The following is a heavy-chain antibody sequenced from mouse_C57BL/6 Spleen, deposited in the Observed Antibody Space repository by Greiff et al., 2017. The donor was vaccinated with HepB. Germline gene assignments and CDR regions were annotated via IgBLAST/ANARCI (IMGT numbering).Heavy chain of an antibody. CDR1: GYSFTGYF. J-gene: IGHJ2*01. Sequence: EVQLVESGPELVKPGDSVKISCKASGYSFTGYFMNWVMQSHGKSLEWIGRINPYNGDTFYNQKFKGKATLTVDKSSSTAHMELRSLTSEDSAVYYCARSEGYYGSSYVDYWGQGTTLTVSS. V-gene: IGHV1-20*01. CDR2: INPYNGDT. CDR3: ARSEGYYGSSYVDY. D-gene: IGHD1-1*01.